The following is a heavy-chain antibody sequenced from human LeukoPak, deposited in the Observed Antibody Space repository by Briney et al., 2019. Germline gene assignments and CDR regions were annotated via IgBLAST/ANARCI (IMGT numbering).Heavy chain of an antibody. CDR3: AKDAKRNYDFWDRFDY. CDR2: ISGSGGST. D-gene: IGHD3-3*01. J-gene: IGHJ4*02. Sequence: GGSLRLSCAASGFTFSTYAMSWVRQAPGKGLGWVSAISGSGGSTYYADSVKGRFTISRDNSKNTLYLQMNSLRAEDTALYYCAKDAKRNYDFWDRFDYWGQGTLVTVSS. V-gene: IGHV3-23*01. CDR1: GFTFSTYA.